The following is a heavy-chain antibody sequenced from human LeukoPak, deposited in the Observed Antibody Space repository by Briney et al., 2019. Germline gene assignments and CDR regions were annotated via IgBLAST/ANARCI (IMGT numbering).Heavy chain of an antibody. J-gene: IGHJ6*02. D-gene: IGHD2-15*01. Sequence: ASVTVSCKASGYTFTSYGISWVRQAPGQGLEWMGWISAYNGNTNYAQKLQGRVTMTTDTSTSTAYMELRSLRSGDTAVYYCARVGSPVGYYYGMDVWGQGTTVTVSS. CDR1: GYTFTSYG. CDR3: ARVGSPVGYYYGMDV. CDR2: ISAYNGNT. V-gene: IGHV1-18*01.